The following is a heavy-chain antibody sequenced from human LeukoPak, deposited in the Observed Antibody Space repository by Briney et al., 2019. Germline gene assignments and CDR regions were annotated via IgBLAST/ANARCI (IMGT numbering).Heavy chain of an antibody. Sequence: GGSLRLSCAASGFTVSSNYMSWVRQAPGKGLEWVSVIYSGGGGTYYADSVKGRFSISRDNSKNTLYLQMKSLRAEGTAVYYCARELEIAVAGTLGYWGQGTLVTVSS. CDR1: GFTVSSNY. CDR2: IYSGGGGT. V-gene: IGHV3-66*01. D-gene: IGHD6-19*01. J-gene: IGHJ4*02. CDR3: ARELEIAVAGTLGY.